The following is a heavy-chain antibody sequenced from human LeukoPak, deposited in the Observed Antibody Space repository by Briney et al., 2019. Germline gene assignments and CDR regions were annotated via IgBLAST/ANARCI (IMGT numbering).Heavy chain of an antibody. D-gene: IGHD3-9*01. V-gene: IGHV3-23*01. CDR2: ISGSGGST. CDR3: AEIDGYGHDY. J-gene: IGHJ4*02. CDR1: GFTFSSYA. Sequence: GGSLRLSCAASGFTFSSYAMSWVRQAPGKGLEWVSAISGSGGSTYYADSVKGRFTISRDNSKNTPYLQMNSLRAEDTAVYYCAEIDGYGHDYWGQGTLVTVSS.